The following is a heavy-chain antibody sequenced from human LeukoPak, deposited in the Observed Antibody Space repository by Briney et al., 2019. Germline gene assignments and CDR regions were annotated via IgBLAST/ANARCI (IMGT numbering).Heavy chain of an antibody. V-gene: IGHV1-8*03. CDR3: ATDRISWLLPTAEPSPFDI. J-gene: IGHJ3*02. D-gene: IGHD3-22*01. CDR2: MNPNSGNT. CDR1: GYTFTSYD. Sequence: GASVKVSCKASGYTFTSYDINWVRQATGQGLEWMGWMNPNSGNTGYAQKFQGRVTITRNTSISTAYMELSSLRSEDTAVYYCATDRISWLLPTAEPSPFDIWGQGTMVTVSS.